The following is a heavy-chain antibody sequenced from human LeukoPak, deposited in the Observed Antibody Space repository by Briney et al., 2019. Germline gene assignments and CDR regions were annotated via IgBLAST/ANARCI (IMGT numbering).Heavy chain of an antibody. D-gene: IGHD6-13*01. J-gene: IGHJ5*02. Sequence: SETLSLTCTVSGGSISSYYWSWIRQPPGKGLEWFGYIYYSGSTNYNPSLKSRVTISVDTSKNQFSLKLSSVTAADTAVYYCARGRSSWSSGTWFDPWGQGTLVTVSS. V-gene: IGHV4-59*12. CDR1: GGSISSYY. CDR3: ARGRSSWSSGTWFDP. CDR2: IYYSGST.